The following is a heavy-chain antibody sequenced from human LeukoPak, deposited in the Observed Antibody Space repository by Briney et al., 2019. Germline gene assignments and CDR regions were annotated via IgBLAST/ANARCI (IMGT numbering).Heavy chain of an antibody. CDR2: IKPDGREK. CDR3: LKDSPPRYRGSPQAY. V-gene: IGHV3-7*03. Sequence: PGGSLRLSCAASGFTFSTYWMTWVRQAPGKGLEWVTIIKPDGREKYYVDSVKGRFTISRDNAKNSLYLQMNSLRADDTAVYYCLKDSPPRYRGSPQAYWGQGTLVTVSS. J-gene: IGHJ4*02. CDR1: GFTFSTYW. D-gene: IGHD1-26*01.